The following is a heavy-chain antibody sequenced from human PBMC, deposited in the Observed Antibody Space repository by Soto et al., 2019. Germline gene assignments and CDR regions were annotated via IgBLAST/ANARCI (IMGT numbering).Heavy chain of an antibody. CDR2: IYDSGST. CDR3: ARERFYYDSSGYSTRSFDP. V-gene: IGHV4-30-2*01. CDR1: GGSISSGGYS. J-gene: IGHJ5*02. D-gene: IGHD3-22*01. Sequence: SETLSLTCAVSGGSISSGGYSWSWIRQPPGKGLEWIGYIYDSGSTYNNPSLKSRVTISVDRSKNQFSLKLNSVTAADTAVYYCARERFYYDSSGYSTRSFDPWGQGTLVTVSS.